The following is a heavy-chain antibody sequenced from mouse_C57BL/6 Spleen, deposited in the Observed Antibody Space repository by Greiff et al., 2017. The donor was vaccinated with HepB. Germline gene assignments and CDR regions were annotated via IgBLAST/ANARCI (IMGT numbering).Heavy chain of an antibody. Sequence: VQLQQSGPELVKPGASVKISCKASGYAFSSSWMTWVKQRPGKGLEWIGRIHHGDGDTNYTGKFKGKATLTADKSSSTAYMQLSSLKAEDSAVYSCARWAYYDYFDDWGQGTTLTVSS. CDR2: IHHGDGDT. CDR1: GYAFSSSW. V-gene: IGHV1-82*01. D-gene: IGHD2-4*01. J-gene: IGHJ2*01. CDR3: ARWAYYDYFDD.